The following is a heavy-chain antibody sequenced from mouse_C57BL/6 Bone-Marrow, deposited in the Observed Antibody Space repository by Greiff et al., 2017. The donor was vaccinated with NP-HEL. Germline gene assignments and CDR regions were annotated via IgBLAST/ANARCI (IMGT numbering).Heavy chain of an antibody. D-gene: IGHD2-5*01. CDR1: GFNITDDY. Sequence: VQLKQSGAELVRPGASVKLSCTASGFNITDDYMHWVKQRPEQGLEWIGWIDPENGDTEYASKFQGKATITADTSSNTAYLQLSSLTSEDTAVYYCTTYYSNYEYFDVWGTGTTVTVSS. CDR3: TTYYSNYEYFDV. J-gene: IGHJ1*03. CDR2: IDPENGDT. V-gene: IGHV14-4*01.